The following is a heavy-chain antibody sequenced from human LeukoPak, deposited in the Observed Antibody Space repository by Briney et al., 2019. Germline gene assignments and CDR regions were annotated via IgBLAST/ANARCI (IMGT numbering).Heavy chain of an antibody. CDR2: ISSSSSYI. Sequence: GGSLRLSCAASGFTFSSYEMNWVRQAPGKGLEWVSSISSSSSYIYYADSVKGRFTISRDNAKNSLYLQMNSLRAEDTAVYYCARDGDSDYWGQGTLVTVSS. CDR1: GFTFSSYE. D-gene: IGHD4-17*01. CDR3: ARDGDSDY. V-gene: IGHV3-21*01. J-gene: IGHJ4*02.